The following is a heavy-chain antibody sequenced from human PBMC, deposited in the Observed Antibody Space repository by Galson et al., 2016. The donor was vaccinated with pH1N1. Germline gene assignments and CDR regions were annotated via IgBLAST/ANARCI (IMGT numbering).Heavy chain of an antibody. D-gene: IGHD4-17*01. V-gene: IGHV2-70*01. CDR1: GFSLSTSGMC. J-gene: IGHJ4*02. CDR2: IDWDDDK. Sequence: PALVKPTQTLTLTCIFSGFSLSTSGMCVSWIRQPPGKALEWLALIDWDDDKYYSTSLKTRLTISKDTSKNQVVLTMTNMDPVDTATYYCARLDYGDYSGYFEYWGQGTLVTVSS. CDR3: ARLDYGDYSGYFEY.